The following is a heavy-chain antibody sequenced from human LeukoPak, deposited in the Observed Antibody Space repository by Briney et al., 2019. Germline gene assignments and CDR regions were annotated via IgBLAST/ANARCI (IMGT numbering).Heavy chain of an antibody. CDR3: ARESVEMATIGAFDI. D-gene: IGHD5-24*01. CDR1: GGSFSAYF. CDR2: INQSGST. V-gene: IGHV4-34*01. J-gene: IGHJ3*02. Sequence: PSETLSLTCAVYGGSFSAYFLSWIRQPPGKGLEWIGEINQSGSTNYNPSLKSRVTISVDTSKKQFPLKLSSVTAADTAVYYCARESVEMATIGAFDIWGQGTMVTVSS.